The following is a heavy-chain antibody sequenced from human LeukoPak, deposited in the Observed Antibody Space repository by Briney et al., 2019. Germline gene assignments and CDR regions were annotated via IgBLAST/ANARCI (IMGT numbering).Heavy chain of an antibody. Sequence: PGGSLRLSCAASGVIVSSNYMSWVRQAPGKGLEWVSSTVSRGTTQYADSVKGRFTVSRDTSKNTLYLQMNSLRADDTAVYYCAKCSTSAYTTGWCNWIDPWGQGTLVTVSS. CDR3: AKCSTSAYTTGWCNWIDP. V-gene: IGHV3-53*01. CDR1: GVIVSSNY. D-gene: IGHD6-19*01. CDR2: TVSRGTT. J-gene: IGHJ5*02.